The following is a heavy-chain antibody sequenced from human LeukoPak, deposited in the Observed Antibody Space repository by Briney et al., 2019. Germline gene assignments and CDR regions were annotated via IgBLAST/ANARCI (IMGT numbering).Heavy chain of an antibody. V-gene: IGHV3-48*04. CDR1: GFTFSSYS. D-gene: IGHD5-18*01. CDR2: ISSSSSTI. J-gene: IGHJ4*02. Sequence: GGSLRLSFAASGFTFSSYSMNWVRQAPGKGLEWVSYISSSSSTIYYADSVKGRFTTSRDNVKNSLYLQMNSLRAEDTAVYYCARAGYRYAYDYWGQGTLVTVSS. CDR3: ARAGYRYAYDY.